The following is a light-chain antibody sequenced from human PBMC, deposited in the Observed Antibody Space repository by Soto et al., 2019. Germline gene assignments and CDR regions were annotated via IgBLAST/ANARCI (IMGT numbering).Light chain of an antibody. Sequence: HIAPSPSTLTCSIDDIVHIPCLASQSISSWLAWYQQKPGKAPKLLIYDASSLQSGVPSRFSGSGSGTEFALTISSLQPDDFATYYCKQYNIYSWTSGPGTNADIK. CDR2: DAS. J-gene: IGKJ1*01. V-gene: IGKV1-5*01. CDR3: KQYNIYSWT. CDR1: QSISSW.